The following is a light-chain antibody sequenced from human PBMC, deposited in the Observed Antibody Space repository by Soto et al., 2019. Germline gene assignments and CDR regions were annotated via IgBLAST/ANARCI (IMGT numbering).Light chain of an antibody. CDR2: KTS. J-gene: IGKJ1*01. Sequence: DIQMTQSPSTLSASVGDRVTITCRASQNISPYLAWYQQKPGHAPTLLIYKTSLLESGVPSRFSGRLSGTEFTLTISSLQADDFANYYCQQYNTYSRAFGQGTKVDI. CDR1: QNISPY. CDR3: QQYNTYSRA. V-gene: IGKV1-5*03.